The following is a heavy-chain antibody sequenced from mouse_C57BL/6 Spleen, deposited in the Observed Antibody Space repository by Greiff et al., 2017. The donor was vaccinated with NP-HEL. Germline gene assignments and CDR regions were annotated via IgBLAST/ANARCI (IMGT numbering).Heavy chain of an antibody. V-gene: IGHV1-50*01. Sequence: QVQLQQSGAELVKPGASVKLSCKASGYTFTSYWMQWVKQRPGQGLEWIGEIDPSDSYTNYNQKFKGKATLTVDTSSSTAYMQLSSLTSEDSAVYYCAGGRGFDYWGQGTTLTVSS. D-gene: IGHD3-3*01. CDR2: IDPSDSYT. CDR1: GYTFTSYW. CDR3: AGGRGFDY. J-gene: IGHJ2*01.